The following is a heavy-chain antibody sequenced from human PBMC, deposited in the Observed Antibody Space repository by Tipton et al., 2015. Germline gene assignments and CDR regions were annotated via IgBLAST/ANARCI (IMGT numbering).Heavy chain of an antibody. V-gene: IGHV4-61*01. Sequence: TLSLTCTVSGGSVTSGSYYWSWIRQSPGKGLEWIGYISDSGTTNYNPSLKSRVTISVDSSTNQFFLILSSVTAADTAVYYCARGHYVSRMDVWGQGTTVTVSS. J-gene: IGHJ6*02. CDR3: ARGHYVSRMDV. CDR1: GGSVTSGSYY. D-gene: IGHD3-10*01. CDR2: ISDSGTT.